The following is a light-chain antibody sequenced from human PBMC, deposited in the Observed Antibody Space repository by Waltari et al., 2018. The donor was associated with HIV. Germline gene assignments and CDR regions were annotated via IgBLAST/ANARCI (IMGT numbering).Light chain of an antibody. CDR3: CSYAGAYTYV. CDR1: SSDMSYVDD. J-gene: IGLJ1*01. Sequence: QSALTQPRSVSGSPGQAVTIACTGTSSDMSYVDDVPWYQQYPGQAPQVIIYAVNQRPSGVPDRFTGSKSGITASLTISGLQGEDEADYYCCSYAGAYTYVFGTGTKVNVL. V-gene: IGLV2-11*01. CDR2: AVN.